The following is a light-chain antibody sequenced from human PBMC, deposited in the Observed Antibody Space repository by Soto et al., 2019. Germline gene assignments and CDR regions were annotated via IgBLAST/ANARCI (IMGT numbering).Light chain of an antibody. J-gene: IGLJ3*02. CDR3: QTWASGIRV. CDR2: LSSDGSH. V-gene: IGLV4-69*01. CDR1: SGHSSYA. Sequence: QPVLTQSPSASASLGASVKLTCTLSSGHSSYAVAWHQQQPEKGPRYLMNLSSDGSHTKGDGIPDRFSGSSSGAERYLTISSLHSEDESDYYCQTWASGIRVFGGGIKLTVL.